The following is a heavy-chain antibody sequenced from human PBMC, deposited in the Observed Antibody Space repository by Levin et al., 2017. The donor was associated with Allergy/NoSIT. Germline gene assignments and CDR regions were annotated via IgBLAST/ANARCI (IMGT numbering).Heavy chain of an antibody. CDR1: GFTFSSYA. Sequence: PGGSLRLSCAASGFTFSSYAMSWVRQAPGKGLEWVSAISGSGGSTYYADSVKGRFTISRDNSKNTLYLQMNSLRAEDTAVYYCAKSLGHYYDSSGYYYWATDYWGQGTLVTVSS. V-gene: IGHV3-23*01. J-gene: IGHJ4*02. D-gene: IGHD3-22*01. CDR3: AKSLGHYYDSSGYYYWATDY. CDR2: ISGSGGST.